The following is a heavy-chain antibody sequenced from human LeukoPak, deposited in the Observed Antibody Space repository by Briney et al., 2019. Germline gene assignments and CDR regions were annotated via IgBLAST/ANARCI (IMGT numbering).Heavy chain of an antibody. J-gene: IGHJ4*02. V-gene: IGHV4-39*01. CDR3: ARLRPEGFDY. CDR2: IYYSGST. Sequence: SETLSLTCTVSGGSISSSSYYWGWIRQPPGKGLEWIGSIYYSGSTYYNPSLKSRVTISVDTSKNQFSLKLSSVTAADTAVYYCARLRPEGFDYWGQGTLVTVSS. CDR1: GGSISSSSYY. D-gene: IGHD6-6*01.